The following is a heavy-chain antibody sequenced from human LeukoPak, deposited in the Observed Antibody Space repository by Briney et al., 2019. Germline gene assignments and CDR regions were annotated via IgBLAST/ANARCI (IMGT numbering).Heavy chain of an antibody. V-gene: IGHV3-7*01. Sequence: PGGSLRLSCAASGFTFSSYWMSWVRQAPGKGLEWVANIKQDGSEKYYVDSVKGRFTISRDNAKNSLYLQMNSLRAEDTAVYYCASLPRGYSYGSAGYWGQGTLVTVSS. J-gene: IGHJ4*02. CDR1: GFTFSSYW. D-gene: IGHD5-18*01. CDR2: IKQDGSEK. CDR3: ASLPRGYSYGSAGY.